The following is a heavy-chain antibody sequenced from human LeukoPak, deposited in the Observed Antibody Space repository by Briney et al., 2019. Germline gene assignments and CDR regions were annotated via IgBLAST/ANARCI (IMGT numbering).Heavy chain of an antibody. CDR1: GFTFDDYG. J-gene: IGHJ3*02. D-gene: IGHD4-17*01. Sequence: PGGSLRLSCAASGFTFDDYGMSWVRQAPGKGLEWVSGINWNGGSTGYADSVKGRFTISRDNAKNSLYLQMNSLRAEDTALYYCARVGPYGDYGAAFDIWGQGTMVTVSS. V-gene: IGHV3-20*04. CDR3: ARVGPYGDYGAAFDI. CDR2: INWNGGST.